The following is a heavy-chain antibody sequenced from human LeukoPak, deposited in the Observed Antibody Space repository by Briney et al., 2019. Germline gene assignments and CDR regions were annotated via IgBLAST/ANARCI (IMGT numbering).Heavy chain of an antibody. CDR2: IYYSGST. Sequence: KPSETLSLTCTVSGGSISSYYWSWIRQPPGKGLEWIGYIYYSGSTNYNPSLKSRVTISVDTSKNQFSLKLSSVTAADTAVYYCARAGGVHDTPMDLDYWGQGTLVTVSS. D-gene: IGHD5-18*01. J-gene: IGHJ4*02. CDR1: GGSISSYY. CDR3: ARAGGVHDTPMDLDY. V-gene: IGHV4-59*01.